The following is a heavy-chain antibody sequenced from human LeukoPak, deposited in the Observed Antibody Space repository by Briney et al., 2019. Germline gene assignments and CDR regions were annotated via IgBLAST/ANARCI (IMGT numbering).Heavy chain of an antibody. CDR3: AKDIGSYYDY. V-gene: IGHV3-66*01. Sequence: GGSLRLSCAASGFTVSSNYMSWVRQAPGKGLEWVSVIYSGGITYYADSVKGRFTISRDNSKNTLYLEMNSLRAEDTAVYYCAKDIGSYYDYWGQGILVTVSS. CDR1: GFTVSSNY. CDR2: IYSGGIT. J-gene: IGHJ4*02. D-gene: IGHD3-10*01.